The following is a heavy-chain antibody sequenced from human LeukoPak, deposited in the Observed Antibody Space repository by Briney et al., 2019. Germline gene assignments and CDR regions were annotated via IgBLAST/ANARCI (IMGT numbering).Heavy chain of an antibody. CDR3: AKDFRVAVAGSYYFDY. CDR2: ISGSGGST. V-gene: IGHV3-23*01. D-gene: IGHD6-19*01. CDR1: GFTFSSYA. Sequence: PGGSLRLSCAASGFTFSSYAMSWVRQAPGKGLEWVSAISGSGGSTYYADSVKGRFTISRDNSKNTLYLQMNSLRAEDTAVYYCAKDFRVAVAGSYYFDYWGQGTMVTVSS. J-gene: IGHJ4*01.